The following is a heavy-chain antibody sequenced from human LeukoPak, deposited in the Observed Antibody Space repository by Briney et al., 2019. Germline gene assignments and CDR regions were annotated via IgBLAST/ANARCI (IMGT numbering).Heavy chain of an antibody. CDR3: TTGWDYDFWSGYFREAGHDY. CDR1: GFTFSNAW. V-gene: IGHV3-15*01. Sequence: GGSLRLSCAASGFTFSNAWMSWVRQAPGKGLEWVGRIRSKTDGGTTDYAAPVKGRFTISRDDSKNTLFLQMNSLKTEDTAVYYCTTGWDYDFWSGYFREAGHDYWGQGTLVTVSS. CDR2: IRSKTDGGTT. J-gene: IGHJ4*02. D-gene: IGHD3-3*01.